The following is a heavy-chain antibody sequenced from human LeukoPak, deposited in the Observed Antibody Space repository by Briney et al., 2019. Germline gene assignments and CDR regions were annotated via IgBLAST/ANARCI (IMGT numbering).Heavy chain of an antibody. Sequence: PGGSLRLSCAASGFTFSSYRMNWVRQAPGKGLEWISYISSSSSSIYYADSVEGRFTISRDNAKNSLYLQMNSLRAEDTAVYYCARDRGVVNYWGQGTLVTVSS. V-gene: IGHV3-48*04. D-gene: IGHD4-23*01. CDR1: GFTFSSYR. CDR2: ISSSSSSI. CDR3: ARDRGVVNY. J-gene: IGHJ4*02.